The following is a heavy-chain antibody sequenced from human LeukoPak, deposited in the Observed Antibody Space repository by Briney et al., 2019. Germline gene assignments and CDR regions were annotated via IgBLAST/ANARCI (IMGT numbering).Heavy chain of an antibody. CDR2: ISSSSSYI. V-gene: IGHV3-21*01. D-gene: IGHD3-9*01. Sequence: GGSLRLPCAASGFTFSSYSMTWVRQAPGKGLEWVSSISSSSSYIYYADSVKGRFTISRDNAKNSLYLQMNSLRAEDTAVYYCARDAAGLRYFDWYYYGMDVWGQGTTVTVSS. CDR1: GFTFSSYS. CDR3: ARDAAGLRYFDWYYYGMDV. J-gene: IGHJ6*02.